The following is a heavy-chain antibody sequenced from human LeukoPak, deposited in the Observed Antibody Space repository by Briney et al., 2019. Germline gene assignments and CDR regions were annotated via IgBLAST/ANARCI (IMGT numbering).Heavy chain of an antibody. V-gene: IGHV4-4*07. Sequence: SETLSLTCSVSGGSISGYYWTWIRQPAGKGLEWIGRVYTSGSTHYNPSLKTRLTMSVDTSKNQFSLKLSSVTAADTAVYYCASSDYGDNNWFDPWGQGTLVTVSS. CDR3: ASSDYGDNNWFDP. CDR2: VYTSGST. J-gene: IGHJ5*02. CDR1: GGSISGYY. D-gene: IGHD4-17*01.